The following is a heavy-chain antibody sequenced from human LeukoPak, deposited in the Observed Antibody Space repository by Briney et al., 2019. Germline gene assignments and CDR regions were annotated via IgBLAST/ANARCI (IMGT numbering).Heavy chain of an antibody. CDR3: ARALYSSSWLFDY. D-gene: IGHD6-13*01. Sequence: PSHTLSLTCTVSGGSLSSGGYYWSWIRQHPGKGLEWIGYIYYSGSTYYNPSLKSRVTISVDTSKNQFSLKLSSVTAADTAVYYCARALYSSSWLFDYWGQGTLVTVSS. V-gene: IGHV4-31*03. J-gene: IGHJ4*02. CDR2: IYYSGST. CDR1: GGSLSSGGYY.